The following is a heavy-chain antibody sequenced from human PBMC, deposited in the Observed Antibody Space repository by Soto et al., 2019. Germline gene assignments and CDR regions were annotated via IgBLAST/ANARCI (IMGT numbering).Heavy chain of an antibody. Sequence: PGGSLRLSCAASGFTFSSYSMNWVRQAPGKGLEWVSSISSSSSYIYYADSVKGRFTISRDNAKNSLYLQMNSLRAEDTAVYYCARDPLSVAGEYNWFDPWGQGTLVTSPQ. J-gene: IGHJ5*02. D-gene: IGHD6-19*01. CDR3: ARDPLSVAGEYNWFDP. CDR2: ISSSSSYI. V-gene: IGHV3-21*01. CDR1: GFTFSSYS.